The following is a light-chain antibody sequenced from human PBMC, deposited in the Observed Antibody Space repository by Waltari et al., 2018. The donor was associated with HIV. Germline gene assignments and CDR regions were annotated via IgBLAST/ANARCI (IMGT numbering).Light chain of an antibody. V-gene: IGLV1-40*01. CDR2: GNS. Sequence: QSVLTQPPSVSGAPGQRVTISCTGSSSNIGAGYDVHWYQQLPGTAPKLLIYGNSNLPSGVPDRFSGSKSGTSASLASTGLQAEDEADYYCQSYDSSLEVFGTGTKVTVL. CDR1: SSNIGAGYD. J-gene: IGLJ1*01. CDR3: QSYDSSLEV.